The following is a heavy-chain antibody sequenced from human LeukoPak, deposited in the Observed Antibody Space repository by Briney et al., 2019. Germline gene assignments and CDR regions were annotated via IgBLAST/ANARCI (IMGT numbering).Heavy chain of an antibody. V-gene: IGHV3-53*01. CDR2: IYSGGRT. Sequence: GGSLRLSCAASGFTVSSNYMSWVRQVPGKGLEWASVIYSGGRTYYADSVKGRFTISRDNSKNTLYLQMNGLRAEDAAVYYCARSPDGLMGATSDWGQGALVTVSS. CDR1: GFTVSSNY. CDR3: ARSPDGLMGATSD. J-gene: IGHJ4*02. D-gene: IGHD1-26*01.